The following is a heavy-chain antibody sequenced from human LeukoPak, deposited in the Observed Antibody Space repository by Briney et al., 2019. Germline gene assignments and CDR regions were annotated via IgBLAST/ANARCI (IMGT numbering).Heavy chain of an antibody. D-gene: IGHD3-10*01. J-gene: IGHJ3*02. Sequence: SETLSLTCAVYGGSFSGYYWSWIRQPPGKGLEWIGEINHSGSTNYNPSLKSRVTISVDTSKNQFSLKLSSVTAADTAVYYCVRVRSRVRGGPSAFDIWGQGTMVTVSS. CDR2: INHSGST. CDR3: VRVRSRVRGGPSAFDI. CDR1: GGSFSGYY. V-gene: IGHV4-34*01.